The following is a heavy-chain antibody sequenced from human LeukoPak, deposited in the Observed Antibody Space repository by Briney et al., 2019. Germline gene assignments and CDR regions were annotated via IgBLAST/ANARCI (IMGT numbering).Heavy chain of an antibody. Sequence: GALRLSCAASGFTFSSYSMNWVRQAPGKGLEWVSSISSSSSYIYYADSVEGRFTISRDNAKNSLYLQMNSLRAEDTAVYYCARVGCSGGSCIDYWGQGTLVTVSS. J-gene: IGHJ4*02. CDR2: ISSSSSYI. CDR1: GFTFSSYS. CDR3: ARVGCSGGSCIDY. D-gene: IGHD2-15*01. V-gene: IGHV3-21*01.